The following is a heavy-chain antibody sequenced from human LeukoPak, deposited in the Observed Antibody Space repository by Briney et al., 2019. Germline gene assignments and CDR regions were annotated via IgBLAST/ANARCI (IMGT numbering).Heavy chain of an antibody. D-gene: IGHD3-10*01. CDR1: GGSISSYY. V-gene: IGHV4-4*07. CDR2: IYTSGST. J-gene: IGHJ5*02. CDR3: ARDKGYGSGSYSGRNWFAP. Sequence: PSETLSLTCTVSGGSISSYYWSWIRQPAGKGLEWIGRIYTSGSTNYNPSLKSRVTMSVDTSKNQFSLKLSSVTAADTAVYYCARDKGYGSGSYSGRNWFAPWGKGPLVSVSS.